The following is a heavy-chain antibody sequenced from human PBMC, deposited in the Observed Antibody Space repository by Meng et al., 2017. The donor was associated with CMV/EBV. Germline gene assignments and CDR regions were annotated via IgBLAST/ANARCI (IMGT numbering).Heavy chain of an antibody. CDR3: ARQHNSSSWIINWFDP. J-gene: IGHJ5*02. CDR1: GYTFTGYY. V-gene: IGHV1-2*02. CDR2: INPNSGGT. Sequence: QVQLGRSGAEVKMPGASVKVSCKASGYTFTGYYMHWVRQAPGQGLEWMGWINPNSGGTNYAQKFQGRVTMTRDTSISTAYMELSRLRSDDTAVYYCARQHNSSSWIINWFDPWGQGTLVTVSS. D-gene: IGHD6-13*01.